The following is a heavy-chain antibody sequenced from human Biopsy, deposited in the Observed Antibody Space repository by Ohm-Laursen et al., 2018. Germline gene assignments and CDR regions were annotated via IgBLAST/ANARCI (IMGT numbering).Heavy chain of an antibody. CDR2: ITGGGNYI. V-gene: IGHV3-21*06. Sequence: GSLRLSCTAPGVTLSGYAMSWVRQAPGKGLEWVSSITGGGNYINYADSVRGRFTISRDNSKNSVYLVMSSLRAEDTAVYFCATAAYAPPYFDLWGRGTVVTVSS. CDR1: GVTLSGYA. CDR3: ATAAYAPPYFDL. J-gene: IGHJ4*02. D-gene: IGHD4-17*01.